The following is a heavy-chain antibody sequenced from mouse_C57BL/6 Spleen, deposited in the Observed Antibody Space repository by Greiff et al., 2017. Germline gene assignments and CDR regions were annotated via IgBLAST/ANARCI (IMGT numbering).Heavy chain of an antibody. CDR1: GYTFTDYY. V-gene: IGHV1-26*01. CDR3: ASECNYGCFAY. Sequence: EVQLQQSGPELVKPGASVKISCKASGYTFTDYYMNWVKQSHGKSLEWIGDINPNNGGTSYNQKFKGKATLTVDKSSSTAYMELRSLTSEDSAVYYCASECNYGCFAYWGQGTLVTVSA. D-gene: IGHD2-1*01. J-gene: IGHJ3*01. CDR2: INPNNGGT.